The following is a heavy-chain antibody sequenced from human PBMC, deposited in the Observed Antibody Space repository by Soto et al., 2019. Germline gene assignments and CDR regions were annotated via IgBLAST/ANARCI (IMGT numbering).Heavy chain of an antibody. J-gene: IGHJ6*02. CDR1: GGSISSGVYY. V-gene: IGHV4-30-4*01. Sequence: QVQLQESGPGLVRPSQTLSLTCTVSGGSISSGVYYWSWIRQAPGKGLEWIGYISNSGTAYYNPSLKSRVTISVDTSKNQFSLKLSSVTVADTAVYSCARDAWTVVRGLPISGGLDVWGQGTTVTVSS. CDR2: ISNSGTA. D-gene: IGHD2-2*02. CDR3: ARDAWTVVRGLPISGGLDV.